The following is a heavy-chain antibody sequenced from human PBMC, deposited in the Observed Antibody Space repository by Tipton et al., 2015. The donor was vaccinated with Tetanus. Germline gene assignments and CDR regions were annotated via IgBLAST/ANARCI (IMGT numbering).Heavy chain of an antibody. D-gene: IGHD5-24*01. CDR1: GLSFSSYT. Sequence: SLRLSCVASGLSFSSYTMSWVRQAPGKGLEWVATMKQDGSEIKYVDSVTGRFTISRDNSKNTLYLQMNSLRAEDTAVYYCAKDFNPWLSVWDYWGQGTLVTVSS. V-gene: IGHV3-7*03. J-gene: IGHJ4*02. CDR3: AKDFNPWLSVWDY. CDR2: MKQDGSEI.